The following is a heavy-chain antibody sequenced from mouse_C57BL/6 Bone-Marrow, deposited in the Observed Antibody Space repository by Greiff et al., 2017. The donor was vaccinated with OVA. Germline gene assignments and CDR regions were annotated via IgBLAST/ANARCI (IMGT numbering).Heavy chain of an antibody. D-gene: IGHD1-1*01. Sequence: EVKLMESGPGLAKPSQTLSLTCSVTRYSITSDYWNRIRKFPGNKLEYMGYISNSGSTYYNPSLKNRTYITRNTSKNQYYLHLNSVTTEETATYYCARSFYYYGSSYAMDYWGQGTSVTVSS. V-gene: IGHV3-8*01. CDR2: ISNSGST. CDR1: RYSITSDY. J-gene: IGHJ4*01. CDR3: ARSFYYYGSSYAMDY.